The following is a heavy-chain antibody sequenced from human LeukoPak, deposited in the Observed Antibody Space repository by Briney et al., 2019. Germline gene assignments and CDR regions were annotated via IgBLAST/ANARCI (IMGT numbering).Heavy chain of an antibody. CDR1: GGSFSGYY. CDR2: INHNGRT. V-gene: IGHV4-34*01. J-gene: IGHJ5*02. Sequence: PSETLSLTCAVSGGSFSGYYWTWIRQPPGKGLEWIGEINHNGRTNYNPSLKSRVTMSVDTSKNQFSLKLSSVTAADTAVYYCARFDRGRNWFDPWGQGTLVTVSS. CDR3: ARFDRGRNWFDP. D-gene: IGHD1-26*01.